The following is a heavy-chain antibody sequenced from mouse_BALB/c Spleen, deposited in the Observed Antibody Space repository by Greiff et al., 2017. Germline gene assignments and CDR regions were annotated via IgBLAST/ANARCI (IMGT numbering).Heavy chain of an antibody. J-gene: IGHJ2*01. V-gene: IGHV3-8*02. Sequence: VQLKQSGPGLVKPSQTLSLTCSVTGDSITSGYWNWIRKFPGNKLEYMGYISYSGSTYYNPSLKSRISITRDTSKNQYYLQLNSVTTEDTATYYCARGAFYYYGSSSFDYWGQGTTLTVSS. CDR2: ISYSGST. D-gene: IGHD1-1*01. CDR3: ARGAFYYYGSSSFDY. CDR1: GDSITSGY.